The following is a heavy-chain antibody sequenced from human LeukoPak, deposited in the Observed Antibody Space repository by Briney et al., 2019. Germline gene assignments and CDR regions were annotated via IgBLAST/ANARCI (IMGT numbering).Heavy chain of an antibody. CDR1: GYTLSELS. CDR3: ATNLATVVTPAYY. D-gene: IGHD4-23*01. J-gene: IGHJ4*02. V-gene: IGHV1-24*01. Sequence: ASVKVSCKVSGYTLSELSMHWVRQAPGKGLEWMGGFDPEDGVTIYAQKFQGRVTMTEDTSTDTSYMELSSLRSDDTAVYYCATNLATVVTPAYYWGQGTLVTVSS. CDR2: FDPEDGVT.